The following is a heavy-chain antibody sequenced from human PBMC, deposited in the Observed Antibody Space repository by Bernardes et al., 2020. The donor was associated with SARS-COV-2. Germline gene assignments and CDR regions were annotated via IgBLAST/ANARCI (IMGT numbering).Heavy chain of an antibody. J-gene: IGHJ4*02. V-gene: IGHV1-2*02. Sequence: ASVKVSCKASGYTFTDYYIHWVRQAPGQGLQWMGWINPPSGDTNYAQRFRGRVAMTRDTSINTAYMDLTRLRSDDTAVYYCASGSHDYADLYLLHYWGQGTLVTVSS. CDR3: ASGSHDYADLYLLHY. CDR2: INPPSGDT. CDR1: GYTFTDYY. D-gene: IGHD4-17*01.